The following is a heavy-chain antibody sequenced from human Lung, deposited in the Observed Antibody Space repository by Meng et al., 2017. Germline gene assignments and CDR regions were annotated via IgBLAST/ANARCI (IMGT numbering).Heavy chain of an antibody. D-gene: IGHD1-7*01. J-gene: IGHJ4*02. Sequence: EGQVVESGGGLVKPGGSRSLSCAASGFTFSSYSMNWVRQAPGKGLEWVSSISSSSSYIYYADSVKGRFTISRDNAKNSLYLQMNSLRAEDTAVYYCARERGTSDYWGQGTLVTVSS. V-gene: IGHV3-21*01. CDR2: ISSSSSYI. CDR3: ARERGTSDY. CDR1: GFTFSSYS.